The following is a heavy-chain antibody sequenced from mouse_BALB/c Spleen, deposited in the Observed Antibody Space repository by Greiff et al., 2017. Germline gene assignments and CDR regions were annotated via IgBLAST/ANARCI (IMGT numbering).Heavy chain of an antibody. CDR1: GFNIKDTY. CDR3: ARRGGSRGTGAMDY. J-gene: IGHJ4*01. Sequence: EVQLQESGAELVKPGASVKLSCTASGFNIKDTYMHWVKQRPEQGLEWIGRIDPANGNTKYDPKFQGKATITADTSSNTAYLQLSSLTSEDTAVYYCARRGGSRGTGAMDYWGQGTSVTVSS. D-gene: IGHD1-1*01. V-gene: IGHV14-3*02. CDR2: IDPANGNT.